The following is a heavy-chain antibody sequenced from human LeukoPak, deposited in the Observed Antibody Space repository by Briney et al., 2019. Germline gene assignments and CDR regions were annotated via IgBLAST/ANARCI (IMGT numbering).Heavy chain of an antibody. CDR1: GFTVSSNY. J-gene: IGHJ4*02. CDR3: ARASRFLPDY. D-gene: IGHD3-10*01. V-gene: IGHV3-21*01. CDR2: ISSSSSYI. Sequence: PGGSLRLSCAASGFTVSSNYMSWVRQAPGKGLEWVSSISSSSSYISYADSVKGRFTISRDNARNSLYLQMNSLRAEDTAVYYCARASRFLPDYWGQGTLVTVSS.